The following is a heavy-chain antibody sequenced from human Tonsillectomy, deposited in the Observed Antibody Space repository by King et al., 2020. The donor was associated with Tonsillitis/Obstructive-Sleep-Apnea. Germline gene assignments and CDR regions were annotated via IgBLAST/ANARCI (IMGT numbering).Heavy chain of an antibody. Sequence: VQLVESGGGLVQPGGSLRLSCAASGFTFATNWMTWVRQAPGKGLEWVANIKQDGSEKYYVDSVKGRFTISRDNAKNSLYLQMNSLRAEDTAVYYCASDTYYGSGSYYRTDYWGQGTLVTVSS. CDR2: IKQDGSEK. CDR1: GFTFATNW. CDR3: ASDTYYGSGSYYRTDY. J-gene: IGHJ4*02. D-gene: IGHD3-10*01. V-gene: IGHV3-7*04.